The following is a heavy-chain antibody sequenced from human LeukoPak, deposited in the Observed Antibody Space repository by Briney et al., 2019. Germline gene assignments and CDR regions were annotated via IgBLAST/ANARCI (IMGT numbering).Heavy chain of an antibody. CDR2: INQDGSEK. Sequence: GGSLRLSCAASGFTFSSYWMSWVRQAPGKGLEWVANINQDGSEKYYVDSVKGRFTISRDNAKNSLYLQMNSLTVEGTAVYYCARERAAAENYMDVWGKGTTVTVSS. J-gene: IGHJ6*03. D-gene: IGHD6-13*01. V-gene: IGHV3-7*01. CDR1: GFTFSSYW. CDR3: ARERAAAENYMDV.